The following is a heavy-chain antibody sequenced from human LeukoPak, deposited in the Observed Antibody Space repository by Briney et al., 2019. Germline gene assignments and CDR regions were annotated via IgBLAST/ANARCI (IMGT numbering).Heavy chain of an antibody. D-gene: IGHD5-18*01. V-gene: IGHV1-69*13. J-gene: IGHJ4*02. CDR2: IIPIFGTA. CDR3: AGYLNSYGFDY. Sequence: ASVKVSCKASGGTFSSYAISWVRQAPGQGLEWMGGIIPIFGTANYAQKFRGRVTITADESTSTAYMELSSLRSEDTAVYYCAGYLNSYGFDYWGQGTLVTVSS. CDR1: GGTFSSYA.